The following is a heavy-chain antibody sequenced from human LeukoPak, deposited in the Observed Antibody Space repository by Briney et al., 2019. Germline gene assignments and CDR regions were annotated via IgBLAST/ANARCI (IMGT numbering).Heavy chain of an antibody. V-gene: IGHV4-30-2*01. CDR2: IYHSGST. CDR1: GGSISSGGYY. J-gene: IGHJ4*02. CDR3: ARSPRRDGYNWGVFMWNY. D-gene: IGHD5-24*01. Sequence: PSETLSLTCTVSGGSISSGGYYWSWIRQPPGKGLEWIGYIYHSGSTYYNPSLKSRVTISVDRSKNQFSLKLSSVTAADTAVYYCARSPRRDGYNWGVFMWNYWGQGTLVTVSS.